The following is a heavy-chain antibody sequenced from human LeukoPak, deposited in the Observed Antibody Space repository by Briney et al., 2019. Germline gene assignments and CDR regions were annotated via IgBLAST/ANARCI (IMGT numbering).Heavy chain of an antibody. V-gene: IGHV3-23*01. Sequence: GGSLRLSCAASGFTFSSYAMSWVRQAPGKGLEWVSAISGSGGSTYYADSVKGRFTISRDNAKNSLYLQMNSLRAEDTAVYYCARGPRYYAAFDYWGQGTLVTVSS. CDR3: ARGPRYYAAFDY. J-gene: IGHJ4*02. D-gene: IGHD3-22*01. CDR1: GFTFSSYA. CDR2: ISGSGGST.